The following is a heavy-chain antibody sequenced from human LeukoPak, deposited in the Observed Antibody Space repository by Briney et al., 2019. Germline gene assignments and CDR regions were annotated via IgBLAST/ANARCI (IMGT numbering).Heavy chain of an antibody. CDR1: GFTFSSYG. V-gene: IGHV3-48*04. CDR3: ARDLKLSGNSPDWEDAFDI. J-gene: IGHJ3*02. Sequence: GGSLRLSCAASGFTFSSYGMSWVRQAPGKGLEWVSYISSSGSTIYYADSVKGRFTISRDNAKNSLYLQMNSLRAEDTAVYYCARDLKLSGNSPDWEDAFDIWGQGTMVTVSS. D-gene: IGHD4-23*01. CDR2: ISSSGSTI.